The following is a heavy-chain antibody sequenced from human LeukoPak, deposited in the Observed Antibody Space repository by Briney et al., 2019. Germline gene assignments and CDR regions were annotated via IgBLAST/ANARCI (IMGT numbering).Heavy chain of an antibody. V-gene: IGHV3-7*01. CDR2: IKQDGSEK. D-gene: IGHD6-13*01. CDR3: ARAVMKRAQPLAAAGNKPLDY. Sequence: GGSLRLSCAASGFTFSSYWMSWVRQAPGKGLEWVANIKQDGSEKYYVDSVKGRFTISRDNAKNSLYLQMNSLRAEDTAVYYCARAVMKRAQPLAAAGNKPLDYWGQGTLVTVSS. J-gene: IGHJ4*02. CDR1: GFTFSSYW.